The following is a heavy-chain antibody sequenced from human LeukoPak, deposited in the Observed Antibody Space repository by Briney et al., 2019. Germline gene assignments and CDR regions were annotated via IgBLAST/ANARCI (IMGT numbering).Heavy chain of an antibody. CDR2: IYYSGST. J-gene: IGHJ4*02. V-gene: IGHV4-39*07. CDR3: ARGEFTLDY. CDR1: GGSISSSSYC. Sequence: SETLSLTCTVSGGSISSSSYCWGWIRQPPGKGLEWIGSIYYSGSTYYNPSLKSRVTISVDTSKNQFSLKLSSVTAADTAVYYCARGEFTLDYWGQGTLVTVSS.